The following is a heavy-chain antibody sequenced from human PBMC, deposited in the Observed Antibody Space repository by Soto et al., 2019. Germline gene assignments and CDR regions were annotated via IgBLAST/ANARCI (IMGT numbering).Heavy chain of an antibody. Sequence: PGVSLRLSCSPSRFSFSSYEMHWVRQAPGNGLYYVSAITSNVVRRXXADCVKGXXTVSVDNSKNTLYLQXIHLRAEDTAVYYCAGERGYWCQGTLVTVSS. J-gene: IGHJ4*02. V-gene: IGHV3-64*04. D-gene: IGHD2-15*01. CDR3: AGERGY. CDR1: RFSFSSYE. CDR2: ITSNVVRR.